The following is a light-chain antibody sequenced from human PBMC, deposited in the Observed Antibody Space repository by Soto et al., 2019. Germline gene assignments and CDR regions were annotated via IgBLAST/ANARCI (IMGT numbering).Light chain of an antibody. Sequence: QSVLTQPPSVSGAPGQRVTISCTGSSSNIGGGYPVHWYQQLPGTAPKLLVAGNRPSGVPDRFSVSKSGASASLAITGLQAEDEADYYCQSYDSSLSRRWVFGGGTQLTVL. CDR2: G. CDR3: QSYDSSLSRRWV. V-gene: IGLV1-40*01. CDR1: SSNIGGGYP. J-gene: IGLJ3*02.